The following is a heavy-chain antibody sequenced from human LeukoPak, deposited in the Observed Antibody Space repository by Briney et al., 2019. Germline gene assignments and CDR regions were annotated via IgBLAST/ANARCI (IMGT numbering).Heavy chain of an antibody. V-gene: IGHV4-39*07. CDR2: IYYSGST. J-gene: IGHJ4*02. CDR1: GGSISSSSYY. Sequence: SETLSLACTVSGGSISSSSYYWGWIRQPPGKGLEWIGSIYYSGSTYYNPSLKSRVTISLDTSKNQLSLKLSSVTAADTAVYYCARDGRFPPEVLPRYFDYWGQGTLVTVSS. CDR3: ARDGRFPPEVLPRYFDY. D-gene: IGHD1-26*01.